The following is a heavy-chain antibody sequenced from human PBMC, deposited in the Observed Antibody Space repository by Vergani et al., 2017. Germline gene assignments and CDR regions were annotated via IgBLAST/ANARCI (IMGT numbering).Heavy chain of an antibody. Sequence: QVQLQESGPGLVKPSETLSLTCAVSGYSISSGYYWGWIRQPPGKGLEWIGSIYHSGSTYYNPSLKSRVTISVDTSKNQFSLKRSSVTAADTAVYYCVRAIAAAGTMVGYYYYGMDVWGQ. V-gene: IGHV4-38-2*01. D-gene: IGHD6-13*01. CDR3: VRAIAAAGTMVGYYYYGMDV. CDR1: GYSISSGYY. J-gene: IGHJ6*02. CDR2: IYHSGST.